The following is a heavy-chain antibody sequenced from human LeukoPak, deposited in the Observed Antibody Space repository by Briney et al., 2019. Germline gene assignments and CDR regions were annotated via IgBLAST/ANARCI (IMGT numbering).Heavy chain of an antibody. D-gene: IGHD3-10*01. V-gene: IGHV1-18*01. Sequence: RRASVKVSCKASGYTFTSYGISWARQAPGQGLEWMGWISAYNGNTNYAQKPQGRVTMTTDTSTSTAYMELRSLRSDDTAVYYCARLGDYGSGSWWDVWGQGTTVTVSS. J-gene: IGHJ6*02. CDR1: GYTFTSYG. CDR2: ISAYNGNT. CDR3: ARLGDYGSGSWWDV.